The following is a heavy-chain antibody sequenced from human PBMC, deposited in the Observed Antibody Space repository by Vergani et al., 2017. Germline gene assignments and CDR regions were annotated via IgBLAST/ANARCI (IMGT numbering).Heavy chain of an antibody. CDR1: EFTFSSYG. V-gene: IGHV3-30*02. D-gene: IGHD3-10*01. CDR3: AKDRGGRGGDLSVHYNNGMDV. CDR2: IRYDGSNK. J-gene: IGHJ6*02. Sequence: QVQLVESGGGVVQPGGSLSLSCAASEFTFSSYGIHWVRQASGKGLEWLAFIRYDGSNKYYADSVKGRFTISRDNSKNTLYLQMNSLRAEDTAVYYCAKDRGGRGGDLSVHYNNGMDVWSQGTTATVSS.